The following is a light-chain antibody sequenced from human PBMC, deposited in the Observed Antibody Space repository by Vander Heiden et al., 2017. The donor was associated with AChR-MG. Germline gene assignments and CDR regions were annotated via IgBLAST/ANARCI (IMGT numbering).Light chain of an antibody. J-gene: IGLJ3*02. V-gene: IGLV3-21*03. CDR3: EVWDSTSDTRV. CDR1: NIGGKS. CDR2: EGS. Sequence: SYVLTQTPSVSVAPGKTATIACGGDNIGGKSVHWYQHKAGQAPVLGGDEGSDRPSGIPERFSGYNSGNTATLTISRVEAGDEADYYCEVWDSTSDTRVFGGGTKLTVL.